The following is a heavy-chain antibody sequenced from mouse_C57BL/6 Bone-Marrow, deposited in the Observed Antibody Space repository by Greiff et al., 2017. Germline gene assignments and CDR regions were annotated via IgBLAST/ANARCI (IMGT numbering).Heavy chain of an antibody. CDR2: IHPNSGST. J-gene: IGHJ3*01. CDR1: GYTFTSYW. V-gene: IGHV1-64*01. D-gene: IGHD2-2*01. Sequence: QVQLKQPGAELVKPGASVTLSCKASGYTFTSYWMHWVKQRPGQGLEWIGMIHPNSGSTNYNEKFKSKATLTVDKSSSTSYMQLSSLTSEDSAVYYCARWAFDYGYLYWGQGTLVTVSA. CDR3: ARWAFDYGYLY.